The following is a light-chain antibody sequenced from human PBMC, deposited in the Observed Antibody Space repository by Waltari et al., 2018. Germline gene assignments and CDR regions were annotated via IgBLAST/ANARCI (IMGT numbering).Light chain of an antibody. J-gene: IGLJ1*01. CDR1: SNNVGNQG. V-gene: IGLV10-54*04. CDR3: SAWDISLNTHV. CDR2: RNN. Sequence: QAGLTQPPSVSKGLRQTATLTCTGNSNNVGNQGAAWLQQHQGHPPKLLSYRNNNRPSGISESFSASRSGNTASLTITGLQPEDEADYYCSAWDISLNTHVFGTGTKVTVL.